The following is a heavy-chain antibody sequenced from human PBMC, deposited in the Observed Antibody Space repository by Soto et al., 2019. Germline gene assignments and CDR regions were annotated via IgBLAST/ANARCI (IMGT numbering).Heavy chain of an antibody. CDR3: ARRGYYGSGSYYSYGMDV. Sequence: GESLKISCQGSGYTFTDYWIGWVRQLPGKGLEWMGIIYPGDSYTNYSPSFQGHVTISADKSISTAYLQWSSLKASDTAMYYCARRGYYGSGSYYSYGMDVWGQGTTVTVSS. CDR1: GYTFTDYW. CDR2: IYPGDSYT. D-gene: IGHD3-10*01. V-gene: IGHV5-51*01. J-gene: IGHJ6*02.